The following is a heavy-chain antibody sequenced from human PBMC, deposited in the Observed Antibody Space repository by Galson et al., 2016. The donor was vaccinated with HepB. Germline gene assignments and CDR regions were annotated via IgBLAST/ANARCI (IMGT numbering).Heavy chain of an antibody. D-gene: IGHD1-14*01. J-gene: IGHJ4*02. Sequence: SLRLSCAASGFTFRNYALSWVRRAPGKGLEWVSHIDGPTPNTHYADSVRGRFSIYRDNSRDTLYLQMDSLTAEDSAIYYCTTSLSHHLDYWGQGTRVTVSS. CDR1: GFTFRNYA. V-gene: IGHV3-23*01. CDR2: IDGPTPNT. CDR3: TTSLSHHLDY.